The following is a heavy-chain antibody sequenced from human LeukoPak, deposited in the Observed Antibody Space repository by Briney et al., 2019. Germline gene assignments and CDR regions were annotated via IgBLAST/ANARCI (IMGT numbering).Heavy chain of an antibody. V-gene: IGHV4-59*01. J-gene: IGHJ4*02. CDR3: ATEYCGADCYFDS. CDR1: GGSINNYY. D-gene: IGHD2-21*02. CDR2: IYYSGTT. Sequence: SETLSLTCTVSGGSINNYYWSWIRQPPGKGLEWIGYIYYSGTTNYNPSLKSRVTLSVDTSKNQFSLKLSSVTAADTAVYYCATEYCGADCYFDSWGQGTLVTVSS.